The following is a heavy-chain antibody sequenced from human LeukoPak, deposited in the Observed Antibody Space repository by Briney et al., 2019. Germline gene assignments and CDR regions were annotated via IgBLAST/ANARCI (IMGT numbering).Heavy chain of an antibody. Sequence: PGESLKISCKGSGYSFTSYWIGWVRQMPGKGLEWMGIIYPGDSDTRYSPSFQGQVTISADKSISTAYLQWSSLKASDTAMYYCASTRVHTAMVTGSFDYWGQGTLVTVSS. D-gene: IGHD5-18*01. CDR3: ASTRVHTAMVTGSFDY. CDR1: GYSFTSYW. CDR2: IYPGDSDT. J-gene: IGHJ4*02. V-gene: IGHV5-51*01.